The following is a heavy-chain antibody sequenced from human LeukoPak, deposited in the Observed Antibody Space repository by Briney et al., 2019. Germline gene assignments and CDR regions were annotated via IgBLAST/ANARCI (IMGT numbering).Heavy chain of an antibody. V-gene: IGHV1-2*02. D-gene: IGHD5-12*01. J-gene: IGHJ4*02. Sequence: ASVKVSCRASGYTFTGYYMHWVRQAPGQGLEWMGWINPNSGGTNYAQKFQGRVTMTRDTSISTAYMELSRLRSDDTAVYYCASSLEGSGYDWSYWGQGTLVAVSS. CDR3: ASSLEGSGYDWSY. CDR1: GYTFTGYY. CDR2: INPNSGGT.